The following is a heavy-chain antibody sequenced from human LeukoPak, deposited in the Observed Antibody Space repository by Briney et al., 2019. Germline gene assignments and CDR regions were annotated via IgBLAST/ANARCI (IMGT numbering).Heavy chain of an antibody. CDR3: ARGHSGSYYAY. CDR1: GGSINSGY. Sequence: PSETLPLTCSVSGGSINSGYWSWIRQPPGKGLEWIGLLYPSGSTNYNPSLKSRVTISVDTSRTQFSLSLTSVTAADTAVYYCARGHSGSYYAYWGQGTLVTVSS. CDR2: LYPSGST. V-gene: IGHV4-59*12. J-gene: IGHJ4*03. D-gene: IGHD1-26*01.